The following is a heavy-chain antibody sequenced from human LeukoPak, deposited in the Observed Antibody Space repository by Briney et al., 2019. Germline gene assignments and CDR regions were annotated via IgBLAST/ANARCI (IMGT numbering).Heavy chain of an antibody. D-gene: IGHD6-19*01. J-gene: IGHJ4*02. CDR2: ISGSGGST. CDR1: GFTFSSYA. V-gene: IGHV3-23*01. Sequence: GGSLRLSCAASGFTFSSYAMSWVRQAPGKGLEWVSVISGSGGSTYSAESVKGRFAISRDNSKNTLYLQMNSLRVEDTAVYYCAKGPRASGWTYFDYWGQGTLVTVSS. CDR3: AKGPRASGWTYFDY.